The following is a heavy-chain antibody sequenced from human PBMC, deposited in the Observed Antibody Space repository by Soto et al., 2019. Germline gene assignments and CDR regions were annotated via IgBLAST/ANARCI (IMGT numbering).Heavy chain of an antibody. D-gene: IGHD2-8*02. J-gene: IGHJ4*02. CDR1: GGSISSGGYY. CDR2: IYYSGST. CDR3: ARDKITGLLDY. V-gene: IGHV4-31*03. Sequence: SETLSLTCSVSGGSISSGGYYWSWIRQHPGKGLEWIGYIYYSGSTYYNPSLKNRVTISVDTSKNQFSLKLTSVTAADTSVYYCARDKITGLLDYWGQGTLGTVSS.